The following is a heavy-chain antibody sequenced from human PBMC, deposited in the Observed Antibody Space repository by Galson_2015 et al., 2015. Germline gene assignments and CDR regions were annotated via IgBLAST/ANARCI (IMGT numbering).Heavy chain of an antibody. J-gene: IGHJ4*02. CDR1: GGSISSYY. Sequence: ETLSLTCTVSGGSISSYYWSWIRQPPGKGLEWIGYIYYSGSTNYNPSLKSRVTISVDTSKNQFSLKLSSVTAADTAVYYCASFRWPWYFDYWGQGTLVTVSS. V-gene: IGHV4-59*01. D-gene: IGHD4-23*01. CDR3: ASFRWPWYFDY. CDR2: IYYSGST.